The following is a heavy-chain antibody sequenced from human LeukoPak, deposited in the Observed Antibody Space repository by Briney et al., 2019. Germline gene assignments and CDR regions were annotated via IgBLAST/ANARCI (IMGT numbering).Heavy chain of an antibody. CDR1: GFTFSSYS. D-gene: IGHD3-9*01. J-gene: IGHJ4*02. CDR2: ISSSSSYI. V-gene: IGHV3-21*01. CDR3: AKDLLRYFDWLPLTG. Sequence: PGGSLRLSCAASGFTFSSYSMNWVRQAPGKGLEWVSSISSSSSYIYYADSVKGRFTISRDNAKNSLYLQMNSLRAEDTAVYYCAKDLLRYFDWLPLTGWGQGTLVTVSS.